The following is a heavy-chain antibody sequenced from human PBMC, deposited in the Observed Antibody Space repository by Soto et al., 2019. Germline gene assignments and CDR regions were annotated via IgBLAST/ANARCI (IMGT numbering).Heavy chain of an antibody. CDR3: ASPRVDLYYFDY. Sequence: LKISCKASGYTFTNYWIGWVRQMPGKGLEWMGIIYPRDSDATYSPSFQGQVTFSVDKSISTAYLQWSSLKASDTAMYYCASPRVDLYYFDYWGLGTLFTVSS. J-gene: IGHJ4*02. D-gene: IGHD3-9*01. V-gene: IGHV5-51*01. CDR1: GYTFTNYW. CDR2: IYPRDSDA.